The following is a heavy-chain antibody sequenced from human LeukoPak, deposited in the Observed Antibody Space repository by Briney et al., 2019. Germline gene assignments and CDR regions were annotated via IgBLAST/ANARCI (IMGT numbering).Heavy chain of an antibody. CDR3: GSYGRKRVLGKDV. V-gene: IGHV3-53*04. CDR1: EFTFSSYA. D-gene: IGHD5-18*01. J-gene: IGHJ6*02. Sequence: QPGGSLRLSCAASEFTFSSYAMSWVREAPGKGLEWVSVIYSGGSTYYADSVKGRFTISRHNSKNTLYLQMNSLRAEDTAMYYCGSYGRKRVLGKDVWGQGTTVTVSS. CDR2: IYSGGST.